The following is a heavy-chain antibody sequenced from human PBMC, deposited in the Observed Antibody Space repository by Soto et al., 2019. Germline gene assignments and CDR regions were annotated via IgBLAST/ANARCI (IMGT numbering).Heavy chain of an antibody. CDR3: AADPMTTTPPNYYYYGMDV. CDR2: IVVGSGNT. Sequence: QMQLVQSGPEVKKPGTSVKVSCKASGFTFTSSAVQWVRQARGQRLEWIGWIVVGSGNTNYAQKFQERVTITRDMSTSTAYMELSSLRSEDTAVYYCAADPMTTTPPNYYYYGMDVWGQGTTVTVSS. CDR1: GFTFTSSA. J-gene: IGHJ6*02. D-gene: IGHD4-17*01. V-gene: IGHV1-58*01.